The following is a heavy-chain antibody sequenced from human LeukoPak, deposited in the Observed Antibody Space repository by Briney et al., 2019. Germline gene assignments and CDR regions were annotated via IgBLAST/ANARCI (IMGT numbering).Heavy chain of an antibody. D-gene: IGHD3-3*01. CDR2: IYYSGST. J-gene: IGHJ4*02. Sequence: PSETLSLTCTVSGGSISSSSYYWGWIRQPPGKGLEWIGSIYYSGSTYYNPSLKSRVTISVDTSKNQFSLKLSSVTAADTAVYYCARGRVNLYDFWSGYSDYWGQGTLVTVSS. CDR1: GGSISSSSYY. V-gene: IGHV4-39*01. CDR3: ARGRVNLYDFWSGYSDY.